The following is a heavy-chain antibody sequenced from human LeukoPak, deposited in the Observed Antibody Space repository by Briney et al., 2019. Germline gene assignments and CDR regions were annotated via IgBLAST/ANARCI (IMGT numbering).Heavy chain of an antibody. CDR1: GGSISSYY. CDR3: ARRMVRGVNADAFDI. J-gene: IGHJ3*02. Sequence: SETLSLTCTVSGGSISSYYWSWIRQPAGKGLEWIGSIYYSGSTYYNPSLKSRVTISVDTSKNQFSLKLSSVTAADTAVYYCARRMVRGVNADAFDIWGQGTMVTVSS. V-gene: IGHV4-59*05. CDR2: IYYSGST. D-gene: IGHD3-10*01.